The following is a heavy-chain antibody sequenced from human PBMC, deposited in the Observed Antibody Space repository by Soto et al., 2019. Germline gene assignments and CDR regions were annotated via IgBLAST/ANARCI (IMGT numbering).Heavy chain of an antibody. CDR2: ISSSSSYI. CDR1: GFTFSSYS. Sequence: EVQLVESGGGLVKPGGSLRLSCAASGFTFSSYSMNWVRQAPGKGLEWVSSISSSSSYIYYADLVKGRFTISRDNAKNSLYLQMNSLRAEDTAVYYCARDRNSDILTGRRGAFDYWGQGTLVTVSS. V-gene: IGHV3-21*01. J-gene: IGHJ4*02. D-gene: IGHD3-9*01. CDR3: ARDRNSDILTGRRGAFDY.